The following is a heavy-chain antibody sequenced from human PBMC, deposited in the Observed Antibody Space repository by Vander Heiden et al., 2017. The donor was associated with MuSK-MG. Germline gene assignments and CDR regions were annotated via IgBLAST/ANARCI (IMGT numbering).Heavy chain of an antibody. CDR1: GCTFSSYA. CDR3: AREYSSSPYFDY. V-gene: IGHV3-30-3*01. Sequence: QVQLVESGGGVVQPGRSLRLSCAASGCTFSSYAMHWVRQAPGKGLEWVAVISYDGSNKYYADSVKGRFTISRDNSKNTLYLQMNGLRAEDTAVYYCAREYSSSPYFDYWGQGTLVTVSS. J-gene: IGHJ4*02. CDR2: ISYDGSNK. D-gene: IGHD6-6*01.